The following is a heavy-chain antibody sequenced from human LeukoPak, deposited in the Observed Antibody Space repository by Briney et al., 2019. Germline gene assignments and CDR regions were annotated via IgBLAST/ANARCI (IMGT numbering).Heavy chain of an antibody. J-gene: IGHJ4*02. Sequence: SETLSLTCTVAGYSISSGYYWGWIRQPPGKGLEWIGSIYHSGSTYYNPSLKSRVTISVDTSKNQFSLKLSSVTAADTAVYYCARYPWGSSGYYVFDYWGQGTLVTVSS. D-gene: IGHD3-22*01. CDR1: GYSISSGYY. V-gene: IGHV4-38-2*02. CDR2: IYHSGST. CDR3: ARYPWGSSGYYVFDY.